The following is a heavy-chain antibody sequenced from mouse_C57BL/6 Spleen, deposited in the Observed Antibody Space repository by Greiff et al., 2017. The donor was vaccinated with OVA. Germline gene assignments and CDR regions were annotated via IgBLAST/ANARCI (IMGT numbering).Heavy chain of an antibody. V-gene: IGHV14-3*01. CDR3: ASGIYYGNYYFDY. J-gene: IGHJ2*01. CDR1: GFNIKNTY. D-gene: IGHD2-1*01. Sequence: EVQLQQSVAELVRPGASVKLSCTASGFNIKNTYMHWVKQRPEQGLEWIGRIDPANGNTKYAPKFQGKATITADTSSNTAYLQLSSLTSEDAAIYYCASGIYYGNYYFDYWGQGTTLTVSS. CDR2: IDPANGNT.